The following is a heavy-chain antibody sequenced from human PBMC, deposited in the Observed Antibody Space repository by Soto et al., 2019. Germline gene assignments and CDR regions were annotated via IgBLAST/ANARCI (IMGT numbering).Heavy chain of an antibody. D-gene: IGHD3-22*01. CDR2: IFPSDSDT. V-gene: IGHV5-51*01. CDR1: GGYNFNNYW. Sequence: GESLKISCQGSGGYNFNNYWIAWVRQMPGKGLEWMGIIFPSDSDTRYSPSFQGQVTISADRSTSTVFLQWASLKASDTAVYFCARKDKSGYFNWFDPWGQGTLVTVSS. CDR3: ARKDKSGYFNWFDP. J-gene: IGHJ5*02.